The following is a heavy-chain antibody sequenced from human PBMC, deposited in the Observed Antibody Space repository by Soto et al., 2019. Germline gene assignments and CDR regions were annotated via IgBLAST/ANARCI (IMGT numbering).Heavy chain of an antibody. D-gene: IGHD3-16*02. J-gene: IGHJ4*02. V-gene: IGHV4-39*01. CDR3: ARRVDYVWGSYRYSPYFDY. Sequence: SETLSLTCTVSGGSISSSSYYWGWIRQPPGKGLEWIGSIYYSGSTYYNPSLKSRVTISVDTSKNQFSLKLSSVTAADTAVYYCARRVDYVWGSYRYSPYFDYWGQGTLVTVSS. CDR1: GGSISSSSYY. CDR2: IYYSGST.